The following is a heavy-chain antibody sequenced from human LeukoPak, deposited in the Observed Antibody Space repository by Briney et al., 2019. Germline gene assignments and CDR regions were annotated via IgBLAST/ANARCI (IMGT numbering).Heavy chain of an antibody. CDR2: IKQDGSEK. Sequence: GGSLRLSCAASGFTFSSYWMSWVRQAPGKGLEWVANIKQDGSEKYYVDSVKGRFTISRDNAKNSLYLQMNSLRAEDTAVYYCARGNDIVVVAAVRYFHRLRFDYWGQETLVTVSS. D-gene: IGHD2-15*01. CDR3: ARGNDIVVVAAVRYFHRLRFDY. V-gene: IGHV3-7*01. J-gene: IGHJ4*02. CDR1: GFTFSSYW.